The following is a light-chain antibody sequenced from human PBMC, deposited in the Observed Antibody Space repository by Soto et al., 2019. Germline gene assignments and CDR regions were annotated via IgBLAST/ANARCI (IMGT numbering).Light chain of an antibody. V-gene: IGLV2-18*02. Sequence: QCVLTQPPSVSGSPRQSVTISCTGTSSEVGSYNRVSWYQQPPGTAPKLMIFEVSNRPSGVPDRFSGSKSGNTASLTISGLQAEDEADYYCSSYTPSSTYIFGTGTKVTVL. CDR3: SSYTPSSTYI. J-gene: IGLJ1*01. CDR1: SSEVGSYNR. CDR2: EVS.